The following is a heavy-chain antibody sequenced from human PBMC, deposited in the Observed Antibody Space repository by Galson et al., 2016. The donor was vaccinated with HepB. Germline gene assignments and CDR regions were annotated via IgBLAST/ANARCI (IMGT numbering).Heavy chain of an antibody. Sequence: SLTCAVYGGSFSGYYCSWIRQPPGSGLEWIGELNYSGSTKYNPSLKRRVSISLDTSKKHFSLKLSSVTPADTAGNYCSRGSSSSGWYLHAFDIWGLGTMVTVST. V-gene: IGHV4-34*01. CDR3: SRGSSSSGWYLHAFDI. J-gene: IGHJ3*02. D-gene: IGHD6-19*01. CDR2: LNYSGST. CDR1: GGSFSGYY.